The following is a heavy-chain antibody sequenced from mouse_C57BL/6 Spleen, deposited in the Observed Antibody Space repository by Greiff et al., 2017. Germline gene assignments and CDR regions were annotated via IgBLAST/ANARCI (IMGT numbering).Heavy chain of an antibody. CDR1: GYSITSGYD. V-gene: IGHV3-1*01. Sequence: DVKLQESGPGMVKPSQSLSLTCTVTGYSITSGYDWHWIRHFPGNKLEWMGYISYSGSTNYNPSLKSRISITHDTSKNHFFLKLNSVTTEDTATYYCARDGGRAWFAYWGQGTLVTVSA. CDR2: ISYSGST. D-gene: IGHD1-1*02. J-gene: IGHJ3*01. CDR3: ARDGGRAWFAY.